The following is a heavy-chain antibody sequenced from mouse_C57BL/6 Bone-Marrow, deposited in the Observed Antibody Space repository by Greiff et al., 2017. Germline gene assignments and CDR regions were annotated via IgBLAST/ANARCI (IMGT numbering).Heavy chain of an antibody. CDR2: IDPSDSYT. CDR1: GYTFTSYW. Sequence: VQLQQPGAELVKPGASVKLSCKASGYTFTSYWMQWVKQRPGQGLEWIGEIDPSDSYTNYNQKFKGKATLTVDTSSSTAYMQLSSLTSEDSAVYYCARIDLYYSNLSSFAYWGKGTLVTVSA. J-gene: IGHJ3*01. CDR3: ARIDLYYSNLSSFAY. V-gene: IGHV1-50*01. D-gene: IGHD2-5*01.